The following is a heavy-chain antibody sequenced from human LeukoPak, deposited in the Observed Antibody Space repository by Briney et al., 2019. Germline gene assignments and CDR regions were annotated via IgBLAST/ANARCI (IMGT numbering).Heavy chain of an antibody. CDR3: SRERGLLFDY. V-gene: IGHV3-48*03. J-gene: IGHJ4*02. CDR1: GFTFSNYA. Sequence: PTGGSLRLSCAASGFTFSNYAMNWVRQAPGKGLEWVSYISISGSTIYYADSVKGRFTISRDNAKSSLYLQMNSLRAEDTAVYYRSRERGLLFDYWGQGTLVTVSS. CDR2: ISISGSTI. D-gene: IGHD3-10*01.